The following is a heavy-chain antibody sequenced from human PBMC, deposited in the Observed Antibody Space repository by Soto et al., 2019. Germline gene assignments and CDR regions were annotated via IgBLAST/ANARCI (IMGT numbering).Heavy chain of an antibody. J-gene: IGHJ3*02. CDR1: GFTFSNAW. CDR3: TTEIGCSSTSCYDVVDI. D-gene: IGHD2-2*01. V-gene: IGHV3-15*01. Sequence: GGSLRLSCAASGFTFSNAWMSWVRQAPGKGLEWVGRIKSKTDGGTTDYAAPVKGRFTIARDDSKNTLYLQMNSLKTENTAMYYCTTEIGCSSTSCYDVVDIWGEGTMVTVSS. CDR2: IKSKTDGGTT.